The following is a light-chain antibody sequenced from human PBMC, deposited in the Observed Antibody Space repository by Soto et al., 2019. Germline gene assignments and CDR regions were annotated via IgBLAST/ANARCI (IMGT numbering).Light chain of an antibody. V-gene: IGLV2-14*01. J-gene: IGLJ1*01. CDR1: SSDVGGYNY. CDR2: EVS. CDR3: DSYTSSRAYV. Sequence: QSVLTQPASVSGSPGQSITISCTGTSSDVGGYNYVSWYQQQSGNAPKLIIHEVSNRPSGVSNRFSGSKSGNTASLTISGLQAEDEADYYCDSYTSSRAYVFGIGTKVTVL.